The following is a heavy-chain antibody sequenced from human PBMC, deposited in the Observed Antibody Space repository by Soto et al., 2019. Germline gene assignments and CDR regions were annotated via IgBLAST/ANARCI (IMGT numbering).Heavy chain of an antibody. J-gene: IGHJ4*02. CDR3: AKNYYFDY. Sequence: GGSLRLSCAASGFIFTSYAMSWVRQAPGKGLEWVSSINVDDNTYYAESVRGRFTISRDNSKNTLYLQMNSLRAEDTALYYCAKNYYFDYWGRGTLVTVSS. V-gene: IGHV3-23*01. CDR1: GFIFTSYA. CDR2: INVDDNT.